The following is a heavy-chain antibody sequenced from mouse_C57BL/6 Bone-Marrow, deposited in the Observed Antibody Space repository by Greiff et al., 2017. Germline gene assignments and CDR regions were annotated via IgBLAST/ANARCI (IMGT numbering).Heavy chain of an antibody. J-gene: IGHJ3*01. D-gene: IGHD1-1*01. V-gene: IGHV1-64*01. Sequence: QVQLQQPGAELVKPGASVKLSCKASGYTFTSYWMHWVKQRPGQGLEWIGMIHPNSGSTNYNEKFKSKATLTVDKSSSTAYMQLSSLTSEDSAVFYGARPPLIYYYGTWFAYWGQGTLVTVSA. CDR2: IHPNSGST. CDR1: GYTFTSYW. CDR3: ARPPLIYYYGTWFAY.